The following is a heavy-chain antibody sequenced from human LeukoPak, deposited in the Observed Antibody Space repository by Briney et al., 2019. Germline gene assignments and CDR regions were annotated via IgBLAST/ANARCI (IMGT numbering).Heavy chain of an antibody. CDR3: ARQRRTGDLG. CDR1: GGSIRSGNYY. Sequence: SETLSLTCTVSGGSIRSGNYYWSWIRQPPGKGLEWIGYIYYTGSTYYNPSLRSRVTISVDTSNNQFSLKLSSVTAADTDVYYCARQRRTGDLGWGQGTLVTVSS. J-gene: IGHJ4*02. D-gene: IGHD7-27*01. CDR2: IYYTGST. V-gene: IGHV4-30-4*08.